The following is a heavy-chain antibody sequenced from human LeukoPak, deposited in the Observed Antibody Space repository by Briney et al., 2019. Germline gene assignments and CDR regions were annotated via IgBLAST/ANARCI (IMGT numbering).Heavy chain of an antibody. D-gene: IGHD3-9*01. CDR1: GYTFTGYY. Sequence: ASVKVSCKASGYTFTGYYMHWVRQAPGQGLEWMGWINPNSGGTNYAQKFQGRFTMTRDTSISTAYMELSRLRSDHTAVYYCARVSLYYDILTGYRAEYFQHWGQGTLVTVSS. J-gene: IGHJ1*01. V-gene: IGHV1-2*02. CDR2: INPNSGGT. CDR3: ARVSLYYDILTGYRAEYFQH.